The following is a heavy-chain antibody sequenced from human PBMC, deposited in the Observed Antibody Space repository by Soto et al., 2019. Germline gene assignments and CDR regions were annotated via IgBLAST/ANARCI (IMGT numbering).Heavy chain of an antibody. J-gene: IGHJ4*02. D-gene: IGHD3-10*01. CDR1: GYTFTSYG. Sequence: QVQLVQSGAEVKKPGASVKVSCKASGYTFTSYGISWVRQAPGQGLEWMGWISAYNGNTNYAQKLQGRATMTTDTSTSTAYIELRNLRSDDPAVYYCAREPLRAHLRWLDYWCQGTLVTVSS. CDR2: ISAYNGNT. V-gene: IGHV1-18*04. CDR3: AREPLRAHLRWLDY.